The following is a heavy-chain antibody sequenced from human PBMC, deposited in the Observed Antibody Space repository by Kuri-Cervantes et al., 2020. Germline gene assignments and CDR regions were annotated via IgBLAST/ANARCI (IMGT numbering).Heavy chain of an antibody. V-gene: IGHV3-48*04. CDR2: ISSSGSTI. J-gene: IGHJ3*02. D-gene: IGHD3-22*01. Sequence: GESLKISCAASGFTFSSYGMHWVRQAPGKGLEWVSYISSSGSTIYYADSVKGRFTISRDNAKNSLYLQMNSLRAEDTAVYYCARVVVVITTYDAFDIWGQGTMVTVSS. CDR3: ARVVVVITTYDAFDI. CDR1: GFTFSSYG.